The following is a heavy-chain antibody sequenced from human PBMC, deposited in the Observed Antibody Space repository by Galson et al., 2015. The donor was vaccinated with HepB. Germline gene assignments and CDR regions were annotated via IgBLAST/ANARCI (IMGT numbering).Heavy chain of an antibody. V-gene: IGHV1-18*01. CDR3: ARQPRLEPIRGAFDL. CDR1: GYTFTSYG. Sequence: SVKVSCKASGYTFTSYGISWVRQAPGQGLEWMGWISGYNGNTHYAQKLQGRVTMTTDTSTTTAYMGLRSLRSDDTAVYYCARQPRLEPIRGAFDLWGQGTMITVSS. D-gene: IGHD3-22*01. J-gene: IGHJ3*01. CDR2: ISGYNGNT.